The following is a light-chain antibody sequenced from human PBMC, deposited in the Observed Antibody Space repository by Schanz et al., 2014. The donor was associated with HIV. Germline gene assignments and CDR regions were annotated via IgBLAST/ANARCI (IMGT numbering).Light chain of an antibody. J-gene: IGKJ1*01. CDR2: GAS. CDR3: QLYGTPPWT. CDR1: QSVKSNF. V-gene: IGKV3-20*01. Sequence: EIVLTQSPGTLSLSPGERGTLSCRASQSVKSNFIGRYQQKPGQAPRLLIFGASNRATGIPDRFSGGGSGTDFTLTISRVEPEDYAVYYCQLYGTPPWTFGQGTRVEVK.